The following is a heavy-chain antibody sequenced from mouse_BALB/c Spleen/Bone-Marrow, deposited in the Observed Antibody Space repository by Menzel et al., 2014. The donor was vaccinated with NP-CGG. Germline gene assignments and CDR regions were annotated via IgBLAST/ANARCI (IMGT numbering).Heavy chain of an antibody. CDR2: IYPGGGYT. J-gene: IGHJ4*01. Sequence: QVQLQQPGAELVRPGTSVKISCKASGYTFTNYWLGWVKQRPGHGLEWIGDIYPGGGYTNYNEKFKGKATLTADTSSSTAYMQLSSLTSEDSAVYFCARENGRYAMDYWGQGTSVTVSS. CDR3: ARENGRYAMDY. CDR1: GYTFTNYW. V-gene: IGHV1-63*02. D-gene: IGHD1-1*02.